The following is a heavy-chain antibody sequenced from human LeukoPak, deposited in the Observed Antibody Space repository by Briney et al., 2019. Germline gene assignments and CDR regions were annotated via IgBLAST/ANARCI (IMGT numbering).Heavy chain of an antibody. Sequence: SETLSLTCTVSGGSISSYYWSWIRQPPGKGLEWIGYIYYSGSTNYNPSLKSRVTISVDTSKNQFSLKLSSVTAADTAVYYCARTGATYSHFDYWGQGTLVTVSS. D-gene: IGHD2-15*01. CDR3: ARTGATYSHFDY. V-gene: IGHV4-59*01. J-gene: IGHJ4*02. CDR2: IYYSGST. CDR1: GGSISSYY.